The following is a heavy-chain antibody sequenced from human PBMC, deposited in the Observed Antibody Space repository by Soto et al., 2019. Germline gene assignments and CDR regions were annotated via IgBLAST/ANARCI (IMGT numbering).Heavy chain of an antibody. Sequence: SEALSLTCTVSGGSISSYYWSWIRQPPGKGLEWIGYIYYSGSTNYNPSLKSRVTISVDTSKNQFSLKLSSVTAADTAVYYCASVVAPVYYYVMDVCGQGTTVTVSS. CDR2: IYYSGST. CDR1: GGSISSYY. D-gene: IGHD2-21*01. J-gene: IGHJ6*02. CDR3: ASVVAPVYYYVMDV. V-gene: IGHV4-59*01.